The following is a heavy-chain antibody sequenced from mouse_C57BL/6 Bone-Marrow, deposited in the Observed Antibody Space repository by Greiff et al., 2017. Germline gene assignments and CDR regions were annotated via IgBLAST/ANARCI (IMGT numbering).Heavy chain of an antibody. CDR3: TRWEDYGDYFDY. J-gene: IGHJ2*01. CDR1: GYTFTDYE. D-gene: IGHD2-4*01. CDR2: IDPETGGT. V-gene: IGHV1-15*01. Sequence: VQLQQSGAELVRPGASVTLSCKASGYTFTDYEMHWVKQTPVHGLEWIGAIDPETGGTAYNQKFKGKAILTADKSSSTAYMELSSLSSEDSADYYCTRWEDYGDYFDYWGKGTTLTVSS.